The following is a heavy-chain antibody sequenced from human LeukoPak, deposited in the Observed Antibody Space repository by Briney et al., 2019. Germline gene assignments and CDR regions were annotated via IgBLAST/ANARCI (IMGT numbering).Heavy chain of an antibody. D-gene: IGHD6-13*01. J-gene: IGHJ4*02. CDR1: GGSISSSSYY. V-gene: IGHV4-39*07. Sequence: SETLSLTCTVSGGSISSSSYYWGWIRQPPGKGLEWIGSIYYSGSTYYNPSLKSRVTISVDTSKNQFSLKLSSVTAADTAVYYCAREGDSSSWEALDYWGQGTLVTVSS. CDR2: IYYSGST. CDR3: AREGDSSSWEALDY.